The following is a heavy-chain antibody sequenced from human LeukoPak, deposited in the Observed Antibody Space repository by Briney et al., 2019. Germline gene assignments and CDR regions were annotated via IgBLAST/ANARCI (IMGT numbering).Heavy chain of an antibody. D-gene: IGHD3-22*01. CDR3: ARHAYHYDSSFDY. V-gene: IGHV4-39*01. CDR2: IYYSGST. CDR1: GGSISSSSYY. Sequence: PSETLSLTCTVSGGSISSSSYYWGWIRQPPGKGLEWIGSIYYSGSTYYNPSLKSRVTISVDTSKNQFSLKLNSVTAADTAVYYCARHAYHYDSSFDYWGQGILVTVSS. J-gene: IGHJ4*02.